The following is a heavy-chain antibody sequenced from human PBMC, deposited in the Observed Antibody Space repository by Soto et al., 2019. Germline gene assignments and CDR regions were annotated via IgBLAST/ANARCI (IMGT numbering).Heavy chain of an antibody. CDR2: IYHSGST. CDR1: W. V-gene: IGHV4-4*02. J-gene: IGHJ4*02. D-gene: IGHD6-19*01. CDR3: ARSSGWMGSFDY. Sequence: WWSWVRQPPGKGLEWIGEIYHSGSTNYNPSLKSRVTISVDKSKNQFSLKLSSVTAADTAVYYCARSSGWMGSFDYWGQGTLVTVSS.